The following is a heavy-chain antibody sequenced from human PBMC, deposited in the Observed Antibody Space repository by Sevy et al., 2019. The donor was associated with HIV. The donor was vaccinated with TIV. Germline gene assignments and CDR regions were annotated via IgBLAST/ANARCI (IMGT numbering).Heavy chain of an antibody. V-gene: IGHV3-23*01. CDR1: GFAFYDYS. J-gene: IGHJ4*02. CDR3: AREGCTRPHDY. CDR2: LSFGCGKI. D-gene: IGHD2-8*01. Sequence: GSLRLSCAASGFAFYDYSMSWIRQAPGQGLEWVATLSFGCGKISYADSVKGRFTISTDNSKNSFYLQMDNLRVEDTALYYCAREGCTRPHDYWGQGTRVTVSS.